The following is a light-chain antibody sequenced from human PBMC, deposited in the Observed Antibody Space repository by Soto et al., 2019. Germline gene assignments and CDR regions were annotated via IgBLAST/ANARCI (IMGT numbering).Light chain of an antibody. Sequence: QSALTQPASVSGSPGQSITISCTGTSSDVGGYNYVSWYQQHPGKAPKLMIYEVSNRPSGVSNRFSGSKSGNTASLTISGLQPEDEADYYCSSYTRTITYVFGTGTKLTVL. CDR2: EVS. CDR1: SSDVGGYNY. J-gene: IGLJ1*01. V-gene: IGLV2-14*01. CDR3: SSYTRTITYV.